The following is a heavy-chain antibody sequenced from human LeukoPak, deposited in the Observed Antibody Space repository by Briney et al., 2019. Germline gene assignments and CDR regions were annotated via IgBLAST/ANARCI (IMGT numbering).Heavy chain of an antibody. V-gene: IGHV3-30*02. J-gene: IGHJ4*02. D-gene: IGHD2-2*01. CDR3: AKDERDPSCSSTSCYLDY. CDR1: GFTFSSYW. CDR2: IRYDGSNK. Sequence: PGGSLRLSCAASGFTFSSYWMSWVRQAPGKGLEWVAFIRYDGSNKYYADSVKGRFTISRDNSKNTLYLQMNSLRAEDTAVYYCAKDERDPSCSSTSCYLDYWGQGTLVTVSS.